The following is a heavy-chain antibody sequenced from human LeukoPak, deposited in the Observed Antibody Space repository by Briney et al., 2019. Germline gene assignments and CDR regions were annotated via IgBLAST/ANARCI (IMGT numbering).Heavy chain of an antibody. CDR3: ARRVFGSGRTGLIDY. D-gene: IGHD3-3*01. Sequence: ASVKVSCKASGYTFTSYGISWVRQAPGQGLEWMGWISAYNGNTNYAQKLQGRVTMTTDTSTSTAYMELRSLRSDDTAVYYCARRVFGSGRTGLIDYWGQGTLVTVSS. J-gene: IGHJ4*02. CDR2: ISAYNGNT. V-gene: IGHV1-18*01. CDR1: GYTFTSYG.